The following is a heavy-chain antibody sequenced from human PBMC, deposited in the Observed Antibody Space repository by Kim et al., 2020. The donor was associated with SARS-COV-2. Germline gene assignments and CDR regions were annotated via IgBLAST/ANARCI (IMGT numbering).Heavy chain of an antibody. D-gene: IGHD3-10*01. Sequence: GGSLRLSCSASGFIFSTHAMHWVRQAPGKGLEYVSAINNNGDITVYADSVKGRFTISRDNSKNTLYLQMRNLRPEDTAIYYCVKDRGSVIRDFDYWGQGTLVTVSS. V-gene: IGHV3-64D*09. CDR2: INNNGDIT. CDR1: GFIFSTHA. J-gene: IGHJ4*02. CDR3: VKDRGSVIRDFDY.